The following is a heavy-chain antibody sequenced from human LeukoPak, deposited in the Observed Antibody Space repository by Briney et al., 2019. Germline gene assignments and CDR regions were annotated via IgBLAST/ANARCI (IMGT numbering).Heavy chain of an antibody. V-gene: IGHV3-23*01. CDR1: GFTFSSYA. D-gene: IGHD3-22*01. CDR3: AKVQYYYESSGSFDY. CDR2: ISGSGGST. J-gene: IGHJ4*02. Sequence: GGSLRLSCAASGFTFSSYAMSWVRQAPGKGLEWVSAISGSGGSTYYADSVKGRFTISRDNSKNTLYLQMNSLRAEDTAVYYCAKVQYYYESSGSFDYWGQGTLVTVSS.